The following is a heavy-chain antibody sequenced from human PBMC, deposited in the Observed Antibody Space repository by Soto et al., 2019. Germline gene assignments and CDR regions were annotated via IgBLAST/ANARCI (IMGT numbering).Heavy chain of an antibody. CDR2: INGDGRST. CDR3: SRETLWFGESPKS. CDR1: GFTFGSYW. V-gene: IGHV3-74*01. J-gene: IGHJ4*02. D-gene: IGHD3-10*01. Sequence: EVQLVESGGGSVQTGGSLRISCAASGFTFGSYWMDWVRQAPGKGLVWVSRINGDGRSTTYADSVKGRFTISRDNAQNTLYLQINSLRADDTAVYYCSRETLWFGESPKSGGQGTLVTVSS.